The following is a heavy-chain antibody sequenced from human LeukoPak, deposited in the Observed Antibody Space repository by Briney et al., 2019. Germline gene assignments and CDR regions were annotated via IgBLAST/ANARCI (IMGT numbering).Heavy chain of an antibody. CDR1: GFTFDDYG. V-gene: IGHV3-20*04. Sequence: GSLRLSCAASGFTFDDYGMSWVRQAPGKGLEWVSGINWNGGSTGYADSVKGRFTISRDNAKNSLYLQMNSLRAEDTALYYCARVHDYVWGSYRYEALDYWGQGTLVTVSS. CDR2: INWNGGST. D-gene: IGHD3-16*02. J-gene: IGHJ4*02. CDR3: ARVHDYVWGSYRYEALDY.